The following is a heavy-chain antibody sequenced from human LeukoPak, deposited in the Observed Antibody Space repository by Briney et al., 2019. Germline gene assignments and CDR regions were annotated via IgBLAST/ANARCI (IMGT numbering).Heavy chain of an antibody. V-gene: IGHV4-38-2*02. J-gene: IGHJ4*02. CDR2: INYGGNT. CDR1: GYSISSGYY. D-gene: IGHD2-15*01. CDR3: ARLWSTSCKGGSCPHQPNY. Sequence: PSETLSLTCTVSGYSISSGYYWGWIRQPPGKGLEWIGTINYGGNTYYNLSLKSRVIIFLDTSKNQFSLKLSSVTAADTAVYYCARLWSTSCKGGSCPHQPNYWGQGTRVTVPS.